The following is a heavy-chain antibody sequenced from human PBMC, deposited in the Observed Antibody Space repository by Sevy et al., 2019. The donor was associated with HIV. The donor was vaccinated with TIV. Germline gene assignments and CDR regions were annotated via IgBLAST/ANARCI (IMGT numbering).Heavy chain of an antibody. D-gene: IGHD2-15*01. CDR1: GFSFIAYF. J-gene: IGHJ4*02. CDR2: INPNSGGT. CDR3: ARDRFIFGSGPPDS. Sequence: ASVKVSCKASGFSFIAYFIHWVRQAPGQGLEWMGWINPNSGGTNYAQKFQGRFTMTSDASISAAYMELTSLTSDDTAVYYCARDRFIFGSGPPDSWGQGTLVTVSS. V-gene: IGHV1-2*02.